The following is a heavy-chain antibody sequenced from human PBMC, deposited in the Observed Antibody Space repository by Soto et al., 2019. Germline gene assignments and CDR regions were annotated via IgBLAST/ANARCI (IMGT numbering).Heavy chain of an antibody. CDR1: GFTFSSYA. V-gene: IGHV3-23*01. J-gene: IGHJ5*02. D-gene: IGHD3-10*01. Sequence: GGSLRLSCAASGFTFSSYAMSWVRQAPGKGLEWVSAISGSGGSTYYADSVKGRFTISRDNSKNTLYLQMNSLRAEDTAVYYCAKASYGSGSSHNWFDPWGQGTLVTVSS. CDR3: AKASYGSGSSHNWFDP. CDR2: ISGSGGST.